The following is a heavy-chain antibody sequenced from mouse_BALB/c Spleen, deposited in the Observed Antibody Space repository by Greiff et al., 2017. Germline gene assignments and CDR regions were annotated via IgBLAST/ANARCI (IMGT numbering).Heavy chain of an antibody. V-gene: IGHV1-69*02. CDR2: IDPSDSET. J-gene: IGHJ1*01. CDR1: GYTFTSYW. Sequence: QVQLQQPGAELVKPGAPVKLSCKASGYTFTSYWMNWVKQRPGRGLEWIGRIDPSDSETHYNQKFKDKATLTVDKSSSTAYIQLSSLTSEDSAVYYCARGNYRYDVPYFDVWGAGTTVTVSS. D-gene: IGHD2-14*01. CDR3: ARGNYRYDVPYFDV.